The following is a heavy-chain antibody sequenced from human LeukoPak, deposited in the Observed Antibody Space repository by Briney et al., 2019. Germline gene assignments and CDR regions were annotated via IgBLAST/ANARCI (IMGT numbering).Heavy chain of an antibody. Sequence: SETLSLTCTVSGDSISSSSYYWGWIRQPPGKGLEGIGSICYSGSTYYNPSLKRRVTISVDTSKNQFSLKLRSVTAADTAVYYCARIITMVRGVIGYYYYYMDVWGKGATVTISS. CDR2: ICYSGST. CDR1: GDSISSSSYY. CDR3: ARIITMVRGVIGYYYYYMDV. V-gene: IGHV4-39*01. D-gene: IGHD3-10*01. J-gene: IGHJ6*03.